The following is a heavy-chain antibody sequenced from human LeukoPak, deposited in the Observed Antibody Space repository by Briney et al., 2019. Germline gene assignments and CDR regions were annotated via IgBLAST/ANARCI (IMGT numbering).Heavy chain of an antibody. CDR1: GGSISRGDYY. V-gene: IGHV4-61*02. CDR3: AREGLAEAFDY. CDR2: IFTSGAT. D-gene: IGHD1-14*01. Sequence: PSETLSLTCTVSGGSISRGDYYWNWIRQPAGKGLEWIGRIFTSGATNSDPSLKSRVTISVDTSKNQFSLKLSSVTAADTAVYYCAREGLAEAFDYWGQGTLVTVSS. J-gene: IGHJ4*02.